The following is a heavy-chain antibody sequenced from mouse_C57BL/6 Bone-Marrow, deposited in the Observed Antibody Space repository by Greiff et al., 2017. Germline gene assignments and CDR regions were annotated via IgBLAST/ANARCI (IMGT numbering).Heavy chain of an antibody. Sequence: VQVVESGPGLVAPSQSLSITCTVSGFSLPSYGVDWFRQPPGKGLEWLGVLWGGGSPHSHSALMSRLSISKDNSKRQVFLKRKSLQTDDTAMYYCAKRDGYYDYFDYWGQGTTLTVSS. V-gene: IGHV2-9*01. CDR3: AKRDGYYDYFDY. CDR2: LWGGGSP. CDR1: GFSLPSYG. J-gene: IGHJ2*01. D-gene: IGHD2-3*01.